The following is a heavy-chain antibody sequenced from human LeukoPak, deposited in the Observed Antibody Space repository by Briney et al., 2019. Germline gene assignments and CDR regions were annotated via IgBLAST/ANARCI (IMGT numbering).Heavy chain of an antibody. J-gene: IGHJ6*03. V-gene: IGHV3-21*01. D-gene: IGHD5-12*01. Sequence: GVSLRLSCAASGFALNTHTMTWVPQAPGRALEWVSSIYSTRHYIYYADSVKGRSTISRGNAENSLYRQMNSLGAEDTAVYYCARVRGGYDYGCGPMDVWGKGTTVTVSS. CDR2: IYSTRHYI. CDR1: GFALNTHT. CDR3: ARVRGGYDYGCGPMDV.